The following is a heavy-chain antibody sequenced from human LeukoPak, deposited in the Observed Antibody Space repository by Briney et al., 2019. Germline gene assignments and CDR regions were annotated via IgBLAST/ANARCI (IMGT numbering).Heavy chain of an antibody. Sequence: SETLSLTCSVSGGSISSSSYYWGRIRQPPGRGLEWIGSIYYSGSTYYNLSLKSRITIAVDTSKNQFSLKLSSVTAADAAVYYCASSRDGYNFPFDYWGQGTLVTVSS. CDR3: ASSRDGYNFPFDY. D-gene: IGHD5-24*01. V-gene: IGHV4-39*01. CDR1: GGSISSSSYY. CDR2: IYYSGST. J-gene: IGHJ4*02.